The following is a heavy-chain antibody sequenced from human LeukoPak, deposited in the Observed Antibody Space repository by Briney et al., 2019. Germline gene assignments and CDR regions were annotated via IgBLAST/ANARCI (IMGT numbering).Heavy chain of an antibody. D-gene: IGHD6-6*01. CDR2: ISGSGGST. J-gene: IGHJ4*02. Sequence: GGSLRLSCAASGFTFSSYAMSWVRQAPGKGLEWASAISGSGGSTYYADSVKGRFTISRDNSKNTLYLQMNSLRAEDTAVYYCAKDTEKYSSSPGGHWGQGTLVTVSS. CDR1: GFTFSSYA. V-gene: IGHV3-23*01. CDR3: AKDTEKYSSSPGGH.